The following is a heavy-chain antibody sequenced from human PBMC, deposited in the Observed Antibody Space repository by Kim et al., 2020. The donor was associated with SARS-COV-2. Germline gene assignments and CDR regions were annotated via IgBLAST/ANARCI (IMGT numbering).Heavy chain of an antibody. D-gene: IGHD6-13*01. CDR3: ATGYSSSWYAY. CDR1: GFTFSSYG. J-gene: IGHJ4*02. CDR2: IWYDGSNK. Sequence: GGSLRLSCAASGFTFSSYGMHWVRQAPGKGLEWVAVIWYDGSNKYYADSVKGRFTISRDNSKNTLYLQMNSLRAEDTAVYYCATGYSSSWYAYWGQGTLVTVSS. V-gene: IGHV3-33*01.